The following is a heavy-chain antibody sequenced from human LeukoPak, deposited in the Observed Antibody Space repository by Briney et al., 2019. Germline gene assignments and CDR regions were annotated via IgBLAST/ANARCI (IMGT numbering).Heavy chain of an antibody. J-gene: IGHJ5*02. V-gene: IGHV4-4*07. D-gene: IGHD1-26*01. CDR3: ARDKSVGAINWFDP. CDR2: IYSSGST. CDR1: GGSISTYY. Sequence: SETLSLTCTVSGGSISTYYWSWIRQPAGKGLEWIGRIYSSGSTHYNPSLRSRLTMSVDTSKNQFSLKLNSVTAADTAVYYCARDKSVGAINWFDPWGQGTLVTVSS.